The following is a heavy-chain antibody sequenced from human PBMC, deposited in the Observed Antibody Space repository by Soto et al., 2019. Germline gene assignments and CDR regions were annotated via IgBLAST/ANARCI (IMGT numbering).Heavy chain of an antibody. CDR3: ARGRQWLVRGYYYYYYMDV. J-gene: IGHJ6*03. CDR1: GGSISSYY. Sequence: SETLSLTCTVSGGSISSYYWSWIRQPPGKGLEWIGYIYYSGSTNYNPSLKSRVTISVDTSKNQFSLKLSSVTAADTAVYYCARGRQWLVRGYYYYYYMDVWGKGTTITVSS. D-gene: IGHD6-19*01. V-gene: IGHV4-59*01. CDR2: IYYSGST.